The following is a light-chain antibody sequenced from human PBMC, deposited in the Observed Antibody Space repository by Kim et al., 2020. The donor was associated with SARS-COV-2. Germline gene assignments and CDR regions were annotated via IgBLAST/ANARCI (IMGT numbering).Light chain of an antibody. J-gene: IGKJ2*01. V-gene: IGKV1-13*02. CDR2: DAS. Sequence: AIQLTQSPSSLSASVGDRVTITCRASQGISSALAWYQQKPGKAPKLLIYDASSLESGVPSRFSGSGSGTDFTLTISSLQPEDFATYYCQQFNSYPQDTFGQGTKLEI. CDR3: QQFNSYPQDT. CDR1: QGISSA.